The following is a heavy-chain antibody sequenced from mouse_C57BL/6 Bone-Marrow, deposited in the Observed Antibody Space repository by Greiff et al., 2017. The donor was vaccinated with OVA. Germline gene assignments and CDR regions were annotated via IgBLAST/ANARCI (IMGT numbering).Heavy chain of an antibody. V-gene: IGHV5-6*02. J-gene: IGHJ2*01. CDR1: GFTFSSYG. CDR2: ISSGGSYT. CDR3: ARRPIYDGYYDYFDY. D-gene: IGHD2-3*01. Sequence: EVKLVESGGDLVKPGGSLKLSCAASGFTFSSYGMSWVRQTPDKRLEWVATISSGGSYTYYPDSVKGRFTISRDNAKNTLYLQMSSLKSEDTAMYYCARRPIYDGYYDYFDYWGQGTTLTVSS.